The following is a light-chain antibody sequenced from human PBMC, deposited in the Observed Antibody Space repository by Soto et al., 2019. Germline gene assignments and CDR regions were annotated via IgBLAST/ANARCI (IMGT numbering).Light chain of an antibody. CDR2: GAS. J-gene: IGKJ1*01. CDR1: QSVNNDY. CDR3: QLFGSSRT. V-gene: IGKV3-20*01. Sequence: EVVLTQSPGTLALSRGERATLSCRATQSVNNDYLAWYQQRPGLAPRLLIFGASGRATGIPDRFSGSGSGTDFTLTISRLEPEDFAVYYCQLFGSSRTFGQGTKVDIK.